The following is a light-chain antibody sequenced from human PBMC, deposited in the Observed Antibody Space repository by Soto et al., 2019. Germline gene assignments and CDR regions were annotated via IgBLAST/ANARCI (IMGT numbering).Light chain of an antibody. V-gene: IGKV3-20*01. J-gene: IGKJ5*01. CDR1: QSVSNTH. CDR2: DAS. CDR3: QQYGSSPLIS. Sequence: IVLTQSPGSLSLSLGESATLSCRASQSVSNTHVAWYQQRPGQAPRLLIYDASRRDIGVPDRFSGSGSGRDFTLTISGLEPEDFAVYYCQQYGSSPLISFGQGTRFEIK.